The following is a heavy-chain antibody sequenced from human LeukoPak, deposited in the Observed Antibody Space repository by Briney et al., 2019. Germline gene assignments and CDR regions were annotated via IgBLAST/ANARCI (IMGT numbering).Heavy chain of an antibody. V-gene: IGHV3-48*03. CDR3: ARSSGSYRPMGY. Sequence: SGGSLRLSCAASGFTLSSYEMNWVRQAPGKGLEWVAYISSSGSPIYYAASVKGRFTISRDSAKNSLYLQMNSLRAEDTAVYYCARSSGSYRPMGYWGQGTLVTVSS. J-gene: IGHJ4*02. D-gene: IGHD3-22*01. CDR2: ISSSGSPI. CDR1: GFTLSSYE.